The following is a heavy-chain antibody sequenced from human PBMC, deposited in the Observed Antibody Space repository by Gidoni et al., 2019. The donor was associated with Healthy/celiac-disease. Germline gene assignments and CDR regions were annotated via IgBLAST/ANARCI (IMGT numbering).Heavy chain of an antibody. Sequence: QLQLQESGPGLVKPSETLSLTCTVSGGSISSSSYYWGWIRQPPGKGLEWIGSIYYSGSTYYNPSLKSRVTISVDTSKNQFSLKLSSVTAADTAVYYCARYPAAIPDYYYMDVWGKGTTVTVSS. CDR1: GGSISSSSYY. CDR3: ARYPAAIPDYYYMDV. J-gene: IGHJ6*03. CDR2: IYYSGST. V-gene: IGHV4-39*01. D-gene: IGHD2-2*02.